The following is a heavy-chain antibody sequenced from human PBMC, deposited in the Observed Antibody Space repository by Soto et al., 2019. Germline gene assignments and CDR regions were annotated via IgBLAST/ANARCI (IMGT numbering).Heavy chain of an antibody. CDR3: ARQLSAAAGFDY. CDR1: GFTFSRYW. J-gene: IGHJ4*02. Sequence: EVELVESGGGLVQPGGSLRLSCAASGFTFSRYWMHWVRQGPGKGLVWVSRINSDGSSTSYAESVKGRLTISRDDAKNTLYLQMSSLRAEDTAVYYCARQLSAAAGFDYWGQGTLVTVS. CDR2: INSDGSST. V-gene: IGHV3-74*01. D-gene: IGHD6-13*01.